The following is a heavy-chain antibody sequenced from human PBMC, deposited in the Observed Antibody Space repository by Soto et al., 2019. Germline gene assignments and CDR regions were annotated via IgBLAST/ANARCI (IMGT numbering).Heavy chain of an antibody. D-gene: IGHD3-3*01. CDR3: ARLATSGTYYDFWSGYPPSYYFDY. CDR2: INPSGGST. J-gene: IGHJ4*02. V-gene: IGHV1-46*01. Sequence: GASVKVSCKASGYTFTSYYMHWVRQAPGQGLEWMGIINPSGGSTSYAQKFQGRVTMTRDMSTSTVYMELSSLRSEDTAVYYCARLATSGTYYDFWSGYPPSYYFDYWGQGTLVTVSS. CDR1: GYTFTSYY.